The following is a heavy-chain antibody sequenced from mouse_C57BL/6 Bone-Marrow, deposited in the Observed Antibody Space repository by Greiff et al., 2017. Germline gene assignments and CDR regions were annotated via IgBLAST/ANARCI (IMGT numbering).Heavy chain of an antibody. D-gene: IGHD2-4*01. CDR2: IDPSDSYT. CDR1: GYTFTSYW. J-gene: IGHJ4*01. Sequence: QVQLQQPGAELVRPGTSVKLSCKASGYTFTSYWMHWVKQRPGQGLEWIGVIDPSDSYTNYNQKFKGKATLTVDTSSSTAYMQLSSLTSEDSAVDYCASPYDYDGYAMDYWGQGTSVTVSA. V-gene: IGHV1-59*01. CDR3: ASPYDYDGYAMDY.